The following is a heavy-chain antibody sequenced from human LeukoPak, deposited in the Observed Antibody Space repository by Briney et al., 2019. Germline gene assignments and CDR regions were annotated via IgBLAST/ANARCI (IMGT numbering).Heavy chain of an antibody. D-gene: IGHD3-22*01. V-gene: IGHV1-69*04. Sequence: GASVKVSCKASGGIFSSYAISWVRQAPGQGLEWMGRIIPILGIANYAQKFQGRVTITADKSTSTAYMDLSSLRSEDTAVYYCAASPDYYDSSGYSYYFDYWGQGTLVTVSS. CDR2: IIPILGIA. J-gene: IGHJ4*02. CDR1: GGIFSSYA. CDR3: AASPDYYDSSGYSYYFDY.